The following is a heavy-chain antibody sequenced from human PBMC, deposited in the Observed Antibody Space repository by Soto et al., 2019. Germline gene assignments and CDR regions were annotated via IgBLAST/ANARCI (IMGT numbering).Heavy chain of an antibody. CDR3: LGDPIKNSAI. CDR2: ISGSGNTT. D-gene: IGHD1-26*01. J-gene: IGHJ3*02. CDR1: GFTFSIYA. V-gene: IGHV3-23*01. Sequence: GGSLRLSCVASGFTFSIYAMSWVRQAPGKGLEWVSAISGSGNTTFYADSVKGRFTISRDNSKKTLYLQMDSLRGEDTAVYYCLGDPIKNSAIWGQGTLVTVPS.